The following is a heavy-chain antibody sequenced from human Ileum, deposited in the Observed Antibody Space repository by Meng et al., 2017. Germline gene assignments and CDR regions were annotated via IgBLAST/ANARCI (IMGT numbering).Heavy chain of an antibody. Sequence: QGRLQGGGPGLVTPSGPLSLTCAVSGGSISSSTWWSWVRQPPGKGLEWIGEIYHSGSTNYNPSLKSRVTISVDKSKNQFSLKLSSVTAADTAVYYCARYILRWGYYFDYWGQGTLVTVSS. CDR2: IYHSGST. CDR1: GGSISSSTW. V-gene: IGHV4-4*02. D-gene: IGHD4-23*01. J-gene: IGHJ4*02. CDR3: ARYILRWGYYFDY.